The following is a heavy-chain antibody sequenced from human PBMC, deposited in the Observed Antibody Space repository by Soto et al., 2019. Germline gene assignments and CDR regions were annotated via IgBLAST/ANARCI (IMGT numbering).Heavy chain of an antibody. Sequence: QVQLVQSGAEVKKPGASVKVSCKASGYTFNSYGISWVRQAPGQGLEWMGWISAYNGNTNYAEKLQGRVTMTTDTSTSNAYMELRSLRSDDTAVYYCARERSDCISTDCYVGGEVDHWGQGTLVTVSS. CDR3: ARERSDCISTDCYVGGEVDH. J-gene: IGHJ5*02. D-gene: IGHD2-2*01. V-gene: IGHV1-18*01. CDR1: GYTFNSYG. CDR2: ISAYNGNT.